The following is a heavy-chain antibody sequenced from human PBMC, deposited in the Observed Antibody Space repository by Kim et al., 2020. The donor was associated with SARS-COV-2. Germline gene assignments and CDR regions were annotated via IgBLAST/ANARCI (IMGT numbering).Heavy chain of an antibody. D-gene: IGHD5-12*01. CDR1: GLSFSDSY. Sequence: GGSLRLSCAASGLSFSDSYMNWVRQAPGKGLEWLSFISTRGESIFYADSVEGRFTISRDNAKNSLYLQMNYLRDEDTAVYYCARRGNGYKAFGIWGQG. V-gene: IGHV3-11*01. J-gene: IGHJ4*02. CDR2: ISTRGESI. CDR3: ARRGNGYKAFGI.